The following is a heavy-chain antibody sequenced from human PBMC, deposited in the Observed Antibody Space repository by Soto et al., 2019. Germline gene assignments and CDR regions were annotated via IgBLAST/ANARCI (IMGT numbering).Heavy chain of an antibody. CDR1: GVTFSSYS. CDR3: ARIIVGAPGQLSGFGYYYGMDV. D-gene: IGHD1-26*01. CDR2: ISSSSSYI. V-gene: IGHV3-21*01. Sequence: GGSLRLSCAASGVTFSSYSMNWVRQAPGKGLEWVSSISSSSSYIYYADSVKGRFTISRDNAKNSLYLQMNSLRAEDTAVYYCARIIVGAPGQLSGFGYYYGMDVWGQGTTVTVSS. J-gene: IGHJ6*02.